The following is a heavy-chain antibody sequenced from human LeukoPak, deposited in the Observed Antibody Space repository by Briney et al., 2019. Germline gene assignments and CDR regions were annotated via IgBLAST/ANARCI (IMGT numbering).Heavy chain of an antibody. CDR3: ARQSSERWFDP. V-gene: IGHV4-39*01. CDR1: GGSISSSSYY. CDR2: IYYSGST. Sequence: PSETLSLTCTVSGGSISSSSYYWGWIRQPPGKGLEWIGSIYYSGSTYYNPFLKSRVTISVDTSKNQFSLKLSSVTAADTAVYYCARQSSERWFDPWGQGTLVTVSS. D-gene: IGHD6-19*01. J-gene: IGHJ5*02.